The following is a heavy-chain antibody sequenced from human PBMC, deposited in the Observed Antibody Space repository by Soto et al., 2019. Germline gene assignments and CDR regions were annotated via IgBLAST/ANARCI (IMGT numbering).Heavy chain of an antibody. D-gene: IGHD4-17*01. CDR1: GFTFSSYA. V-gene: IGHV3-23*01. J-gene: IGHJ2*01. Sequence: PGGSLRLSCAASGFTFSSYAMSWVRQAPGKGLEWVSAISGSGGSTYYADSVKGRFTISRDNSKNTLYLQMNSLRAEDTAVYYCAKDPRPTVTTSAWYFDLWGRGTLVTVSS. CDR3: AKDPRPTVTTSAWYFDL. CDR2: ISGSGGST.